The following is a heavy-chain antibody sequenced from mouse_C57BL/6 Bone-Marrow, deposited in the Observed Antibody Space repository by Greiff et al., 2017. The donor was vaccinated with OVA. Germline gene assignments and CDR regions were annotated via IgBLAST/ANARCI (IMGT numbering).Heavy chain of an antibody. J-gene: IGHJ1*03. Sequence: EVQGVESGGGLVKPGGSLKLSCAASGFTFSDYGMHWVRQAPEKGLEWVAYISSGSSTIYYADTVKGRFTISRDNAKNTLFLQMTSLRSEDTAMYYCARRISWGYFDVWGTGTTVTVSS. CDR3: ARRISWGYFDV. CDR1: GFTFSDYG. CDR2: ISSGSSTI. V-gene: IGHV5-17*01. D-gene: IGHD2-12*01.